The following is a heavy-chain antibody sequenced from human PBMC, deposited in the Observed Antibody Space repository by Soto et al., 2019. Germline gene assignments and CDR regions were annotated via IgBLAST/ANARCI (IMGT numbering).Heavy chain of an antibody. V-gene: IGHV1-69*12. D-gene: IGHD5-12*01. CDR2: IIPTIGTT. Sequence: QDQLVQSGAEVKKPGSSVKVSCKASGDTFTIFAISWVRQAPGQGLEWMGGIIPTIGTTNYAQRFQGRITITGDESTGTAYMELSSLKSEDTAVYYCARDLGSGYDPGDYWGQGTLVTVSS. J-gene: IGHJ4*02. CDR1: GDTFTIFA. CDR3: ARDLGSGYDPGDY.